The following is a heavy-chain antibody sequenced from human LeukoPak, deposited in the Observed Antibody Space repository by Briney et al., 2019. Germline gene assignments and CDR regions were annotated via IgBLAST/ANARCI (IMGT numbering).Heavy chain of an antibody. Sequence: GESLKISCKGFGYTFTSYWIGWVRQIPGKGLEWMGIIYPGDSDTRYSPSFQGQVTISADKSISTAYLEWSSLKASDTAMYYCARFLGRLYYFDYWGQGTLVTVSS. D-gene: IGHD3-3*01. CDR3: ARFLGRLYYFDY. V-gene: IGHV5-51*01. CDR2: IYPGDSDT. CDR1: GYTFTSYW. J-gene: IGHJ4*02.